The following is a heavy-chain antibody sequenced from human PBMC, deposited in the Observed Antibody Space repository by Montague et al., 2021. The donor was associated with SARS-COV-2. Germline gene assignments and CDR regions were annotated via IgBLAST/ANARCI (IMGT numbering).Heavy chain of an antibody. Sequence: SETLSLTCTVSGYSISSGYYWGWIRQPPAKGLEWIGSIYHSGSTXXDPXXXSXVTISVDTSKNQFSLKLSSVTAADTAVYYCARSQDCSTTSCHFDYWGQGTLVTVSS. CDR1: GYSISSGYY. CDR2: IYHSGST. V-gene: IGHV4-38-2*02. J-gene: IGHJ4*02. D-gene: IGHD2-2*01. CDR3: ARSQDCSTTSCHFDY.